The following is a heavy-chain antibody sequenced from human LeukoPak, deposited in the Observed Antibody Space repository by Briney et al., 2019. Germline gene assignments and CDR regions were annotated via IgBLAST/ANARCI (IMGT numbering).Heavy chain of an antibody. Sequence: EESLKISCKGSGYSFTSYWIGWVRQMPGKGLEWMGIIYPGDSDTRYSPSFQGQVTISADKSISTAYLQWSSLKASDTAMYYCARRYRWAAVVTAPGAFDIWGQGTMVTVSS. J-gene: IGHJ3*02. CDR3: ARRYRWAAVVTAPGAFDI. D-gene: IGHD2-21*02. V-gene: IGHV5-51*01. CDR2: IYPGDSDT. CDR1: GYSFTSYW.